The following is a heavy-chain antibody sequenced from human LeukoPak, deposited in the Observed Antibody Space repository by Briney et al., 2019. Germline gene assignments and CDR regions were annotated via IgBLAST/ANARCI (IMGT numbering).Heavy chain of an antibody. CDR2: IYTTGST. D-gene: IGHD2-15*01. CDR3: ARSVEGYCRGGSCYYYSYYMDV. Sequence: SETLSLTCTVSGGSISSGSYYWSWIRQPAGKGLEWIGRIYTTGSTNYNPSLKSRLTISVDTSKNQFSLKLRSVTAADTAVYYCARSVEGYCRGGSCYYYSYYMDVWGKGTTVTVSS. V-gene: IGHV4-61*02. J-gene: IGHJ6*03. CDR1: GGSISSGSYY.